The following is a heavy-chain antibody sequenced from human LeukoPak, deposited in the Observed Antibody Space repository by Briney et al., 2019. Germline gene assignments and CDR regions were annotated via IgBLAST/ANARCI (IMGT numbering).Heavy chain of an antibody. Sequence: SETLSLTCAVYGGSFSGYYWSWIRQPPGKGLEWIGEINHSGSTNYNPSLKNRVTISVDTSKNQFSLKLSSVTAADTAVYYCARGRYAGEDYWGQGTLVTVSS. CDR3: ARGRYAGEDY. J-gene: IGHJ4*02. CDR1: GGSFSGYY. CDR2: INHSGST. V-gene: IGHV4-34*01. D-gene: IGHD2-15*01.